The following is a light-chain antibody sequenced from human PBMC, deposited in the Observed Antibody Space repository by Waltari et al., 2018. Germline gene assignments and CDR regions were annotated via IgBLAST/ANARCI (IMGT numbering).Light chain of an antibody. CDR2: AAS. J-gene: IGKJ2*01. V-gene: IGKV1-39*01. CDR1: QSIRNY. Sequence: DIQMTQSPSSLYASLGDRVTITCRASQSIRNYLNWYQEKPGKAPTLLIYAASSLQSGVPSRFSGSGSGTDFTLTISSLQPEDFATYYCQQSYSTPRTFGQGTKLEIK. CDR3: QQSYSTPRT.